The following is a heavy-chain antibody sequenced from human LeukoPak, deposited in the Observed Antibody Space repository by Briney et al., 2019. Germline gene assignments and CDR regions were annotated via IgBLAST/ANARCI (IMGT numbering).Heavy chain of an antibody. Sequence: GGSLRLSCAASGFTFSGYAMSWVRQAPGKGLEWVSAISGGDGSTYYADSVKGRFTISRDNSKNTLYLQMNSLRAEDTAVYYCAKVTGGDMITYGGLDYWGQGTLVTVSS. D-gene: IGHD3-16*01. V-gene: IGHV3-23*01. CDR1: GFTFSGYA. CDR2: ISGGDGST. J-gene: IGHJ4*02. CDR3: AKVTGGDMITYGGLDY.